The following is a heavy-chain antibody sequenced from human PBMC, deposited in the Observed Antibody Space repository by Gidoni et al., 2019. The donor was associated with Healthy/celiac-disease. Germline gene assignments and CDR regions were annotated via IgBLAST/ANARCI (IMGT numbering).Heavy chain of an antibody. V-gene: IGHV1-69*01. J-gene: IGHJ6*02. CDR3: ARAGIVVVPAAIYYYYGMDV. Sequence: QVQLAQSGAGVKKPGSSVKVSCKASGGTFSSYDLSWVRQAPGQGLEWMGGIIPIFGTANYAQKFQGRVTITADESTSTAYMELSSLRSEDTAVYYCARAGIVVVPAAIYYYYGMDVWGQGTTVTVSS. CDR2: IIPIFGTA. D-gene: IGHD2-2*02. CDR1: GGTFSSYD.